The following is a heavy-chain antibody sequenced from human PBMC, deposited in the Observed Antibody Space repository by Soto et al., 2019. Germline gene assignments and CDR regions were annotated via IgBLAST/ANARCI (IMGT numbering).Heavy chain of an antibody. CDR1: GGSFSGYY. D-gene: IGHD2-15*01. V-gene: IGHV4-34*09. J-gene: IGHJ3*02. CDR3: ARRYCSGGSCYPGDI. CDR2: INHSGST. Sequence: LQPKRHTCAVEGGSFSGYYWSGIRKQQGKGLEWIGEINHSGSTYYNPSLKSRVTISVDTSKNQFSLKLSSVTAADTAVYYCARRYCSGGSCYPGDIWGQGIMVTVSS.